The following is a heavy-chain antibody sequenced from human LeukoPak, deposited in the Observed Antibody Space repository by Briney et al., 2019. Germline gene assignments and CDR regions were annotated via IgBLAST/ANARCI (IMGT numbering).Heavy chain of an antibody. J-gene: IGHJ4*02. V-gene: IGHV4-34*01. Sequence: PSETLSLTCAVYGASFSGYYWSWIRQPPGKGLEWIGGINHSGSTNYNPSLKSRVTISVDTSKNQFSLKLSSVTAADTAVYYCAISTAVVHREISDYWGQGTLVTVSS. CDR3: AISTAVVHREISDY. D-gene: IGHD5-18*01. CDR2: INHSGST. CDR1: GASFSGYY.